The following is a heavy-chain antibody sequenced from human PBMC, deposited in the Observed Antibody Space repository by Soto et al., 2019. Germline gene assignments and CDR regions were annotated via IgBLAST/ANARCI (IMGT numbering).Heavy chain of an antibody. CDR1: GASISISSNYY. V-gene: IGHV4-39*01. J-gene: IGHJ4*02. CDR3: VTNAAYCSGTNCYDFDY. CDR2: IYYSGNT. Sequence: TLSLTCTVSGASISISSNYYWGWIRQPPGKGLEWIGSIYYSGNTYYSPSLKSRVTLSVDTSNNQFSLNLNSVTAADTAVYYCVTNAAYCSGTNCYDFDYWGTGTLVTVSS. D-gene: IGHD2-2*01.